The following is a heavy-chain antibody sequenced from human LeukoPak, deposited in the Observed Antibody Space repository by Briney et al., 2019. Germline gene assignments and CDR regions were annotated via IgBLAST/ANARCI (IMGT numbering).Heavy chain of an antibody. CDR2: MNPNSGNT. V-gene: IGHV1-8*01. J-gene: IGHJ5*02. CDR3: ARDARRRYCSTASCYRGWFDP. Sequence: GASVKVSCKASGYTFTSYDINWVRQAPGQGLEWMGWMNPNSGNTGYAQKFQGRVTMTRNTSISTAYMELSSLRSEDTAVYFCARDARRRYCSTASCYRGWFDPWGQGTLVTVSS. D-gene: IGHD2-2*01. CDR1: GYTFTSYD.